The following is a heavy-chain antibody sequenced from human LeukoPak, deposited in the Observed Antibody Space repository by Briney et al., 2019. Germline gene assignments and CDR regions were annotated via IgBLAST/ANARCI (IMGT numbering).Heavy chain of an antibody. J-gene: IGHJ3*02. V-gene: IGHV1-69*05. CDR3: AREGLGYCSSTSCYTKAADI. CDR2: IIPIFGTA. Sequence: ASVKVSCKASGGTFSSYAISWVLQAPGQGLEWMGRIIPIFGTANYAQKFQGRVTITTDESTSTAYMELSSLRSEDTAVYYCAREGLGYCSSTSCYTKAADIWGQGTMVTVSS. CDR1: GGTFSSYA. D-gene: IGHD2-2*02.